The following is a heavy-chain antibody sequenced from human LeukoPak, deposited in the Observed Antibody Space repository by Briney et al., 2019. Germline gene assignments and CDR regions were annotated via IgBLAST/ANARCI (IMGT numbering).Heavy chain of an antibody. J-gene: IGHJ4*02. Sequence: PGGSLRLSCVASGFTFSSYSMNWVRQAPGKGLEWVSSISSSSSYIYYADSVKGRFTISRDNAKNSLYLQMNSLRAEDTAVYYCARDQRYCSSTSCPYYFDYWGQGTLVTVSS. CDR1: GFTFSSYS. CDR3: ARDQRYCSSTSCPYYFDY. D-gene: IGHD2-2*01. V-gene: IGHV3-21*01. CDR2: ISSSSSYI.